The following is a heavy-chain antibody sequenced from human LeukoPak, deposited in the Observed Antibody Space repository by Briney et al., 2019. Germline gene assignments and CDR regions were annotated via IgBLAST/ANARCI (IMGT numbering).Heavy chain of an antibody. CDR1: GFTFSSYG. CDR3: AKDPGRLTTGGWFDP. CDR2: ISYDGSNK. Sequence: GGSLRLSCAASGFTFSSYGMHWVRQAPDKGLEWVAVISYDGSNKYYADSVKGRFTISRDNSKNTLYLQMNSLRAEDTAVYYCAKDPGRLTTGGWFDPWGQGTLVTVSS. D-gene: IGHD4-17*01. V-gene: IGHV3-30*18. J-gene: IGHJ5*02.